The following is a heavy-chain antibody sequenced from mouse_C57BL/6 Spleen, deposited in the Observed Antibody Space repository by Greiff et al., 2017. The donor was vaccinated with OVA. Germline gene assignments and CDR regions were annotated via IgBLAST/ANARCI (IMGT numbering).Heavy chain of an antibody. V-gene: IGHV5-4*01. D-gene: IGHD1-1*01. J-gene: IGHJ2*01. CDR3: ARDRYGSSYVYFDY. Sequence: EVKLMESGGGLVKPGGSLKLSCAASGFTFSSYAMSWVRQTPEKRLEWVATISDGGSYTYYPDNVKGRFTISRDNAKNNLYLQMSHLKSEDTAMYYCARDRYGSSYVYFDYWGQGTTLTVSS. CDR2: ISDGGSYT. CDR1: GFTFSSYA.